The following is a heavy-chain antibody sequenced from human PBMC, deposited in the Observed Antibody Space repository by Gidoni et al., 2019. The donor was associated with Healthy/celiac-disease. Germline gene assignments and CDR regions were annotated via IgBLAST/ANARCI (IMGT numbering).Heavy chain of an antibody. V-gene: IGHV1-8*01. CDR2: MNPNSGNT. J-gene: IGHJ6*03. CDR1: GYTFTSYD. Sequence: QVQLVQSGAEVKKPGASVKVSCKASGYTFTSYDINWVRQATGQGLEWMGWMNPNSGNTGYAQKFQGRVTMTRNTSISTAYMELSSLRSEDTAVYYCARRLYYYDSSGYYGFSLYYYMDVWGKGTTVTVSS. CDR3: ARRLYYYDSSGYYGFSLYYYMDV. D-gene: IGHD3-22*01.